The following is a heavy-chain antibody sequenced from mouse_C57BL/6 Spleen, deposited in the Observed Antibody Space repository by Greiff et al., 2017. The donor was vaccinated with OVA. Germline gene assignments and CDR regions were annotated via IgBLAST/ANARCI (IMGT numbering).Heavy chain of an antibody. V-gene: IGHV5-4*01. CDR2: ISDGGSYT. Sequence: EVQLVESGGGLVKPGGSLKLSCAASGFTFSSYAMSWVRQTPEKRLEWVATISDGGSYTYYPDNVKGRFTISRDNAKNNLYLQMSHLKSEDTAMYYCARDSGYERAYFDYWGQGTTLTVSS. CDR1: GFTFSSYA. J-gene: IGHJ2*01. D-gene: IGHD2-2*01. CDR3: ARDSGYERAYFDY.